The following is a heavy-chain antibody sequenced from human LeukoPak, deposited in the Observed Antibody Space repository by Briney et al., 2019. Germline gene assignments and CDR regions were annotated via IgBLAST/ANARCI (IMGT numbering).Heavy chain of an antibody. V-gene: IGHV3-21*01. J-gene: IGHJ4*02. CDR3: ARDLILADSSGSSAHDY. Sequence: PGGSLRLSCAASGFTFSTYNMNWVRQAPGKGLEWVSSISTSSYYIFYADSVKGRFTISRDNAKNSLYLQMNSLRDEDTAVYYRARDLILADSSGSSAHDYWGQGTLVTVSS. CDR2: ISTSSYYI. D-gene: IGHD2-15*01. CDR1: GFTFSTYN.